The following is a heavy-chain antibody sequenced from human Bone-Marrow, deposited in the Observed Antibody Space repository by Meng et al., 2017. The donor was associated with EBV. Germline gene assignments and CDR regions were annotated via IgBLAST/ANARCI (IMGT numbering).Heavy chain of an antibody. CDR3: ASESGRGFTPDY. D-gene: IGHD3-10*01. J-gene: IGHJ4*02. V-gene: IGHV1-69*01. CDR1: GGTFRSDA. CDR2: LIPMTGVA. Sequence: GQLVHCGGGGKQLGSAVVVSCKTSGGTFRSDAISWVRQAPGQGLVGMGGLIPMTGVAHYEQKFQDRVSIIADESTSTHYLELSSLRSEDTAIYFCASESGRGFTPDYWGQGTLVTVSS.